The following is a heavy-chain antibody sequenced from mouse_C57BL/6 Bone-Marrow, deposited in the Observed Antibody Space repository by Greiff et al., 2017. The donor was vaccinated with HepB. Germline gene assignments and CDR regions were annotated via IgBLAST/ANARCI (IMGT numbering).Heavy chain of an antibody. D-gene: IGHD1-1*01. Sequence: VQLQQPGAELVKPGASVKLSCKASGYTFTSYWMHWVKQRPGRGLEWIGRIDPNSGGTKYNEKFKSKATLTVDKPSSTAYMQLSSLTSEDSAVYYCARGGTTVVATNWYFDVWGTGTTVTVSS. V-gene: IGHV1-72*01. CDR2: IDPNSGGT. J-gene: IGHJ1*03. CDR1: GYTFTSYW. CDR3: ARGGTTVVATNWYFDV.